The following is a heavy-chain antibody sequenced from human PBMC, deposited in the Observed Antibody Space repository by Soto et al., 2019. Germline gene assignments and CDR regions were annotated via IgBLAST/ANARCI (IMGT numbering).Heavy chain of an antibody. CDR1: GFTVSSNY. J-gene: IGHJ6*02. V-gene: IGHV3-53*01. CDR3: ARTEEFRPSLNSYSYDMDV. Sequence: VSLRLSCSASGFTVSSNYMSWVRQAPGKGLEWVSVIYSGGNTFYANSVKGRFTISRDNSKNTLYLQMNSLRVEDTALYYCARTEEFRPSLNSYSYDMDVWGQGTTVTVSS. CDR2: IYSGGNT.